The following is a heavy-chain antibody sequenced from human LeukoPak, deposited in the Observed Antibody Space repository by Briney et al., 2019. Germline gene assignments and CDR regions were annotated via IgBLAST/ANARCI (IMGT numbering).Heavy chain of an antibody. V-gene: IGHV4-39*01. Sequence: SETLSLTCTVSGGSISSSSYYWGWIRQPPGRGREWNGSIYYSGSTYNIPSLKSRVTISVDTSKHKLPLNLSYLTAADTAVYYCARRGGRGFFDYWGQGTLVTVSS. D-gene: IGHD2-15*01. J-gene: IGHJ4*02. CDR2: IYYSGST. CDR1: GGSISSSSYY. CDR3: ARRGGRGFFDY.